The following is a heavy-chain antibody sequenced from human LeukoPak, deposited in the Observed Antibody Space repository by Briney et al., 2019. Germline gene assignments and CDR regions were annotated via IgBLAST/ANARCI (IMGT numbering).Heavy chain of an antibody. CDR1: GVTFSTYS. Sequence: GGSLRLSCAASGVTFSTYSMSWVRQAPGKGLEGVSYISRISITIYYADSVKGRFTISRDNAKNSLYLQMSSLRAEDTAMYYCARYYGGHAGCFDYWGQGTLVTVSS. J-gene: IGHJ4*02. CDR3: ARYYGGHAGCFDY. CDR2: ISRISITI. D-gene: IGHD4-23*01. V-gene: IGHV3-48*01.